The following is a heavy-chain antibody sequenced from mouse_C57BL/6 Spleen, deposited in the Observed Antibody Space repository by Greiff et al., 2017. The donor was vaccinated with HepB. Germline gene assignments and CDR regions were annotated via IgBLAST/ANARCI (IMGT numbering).Heavy chain of an antibody. V-gene: IGHV5-17*01. D-gene: IGHD1-1*01. CDR1: GFTFSDYG. J-gene: IGHJ4*01. CDR2: ISSGSSTI. CDR3: ATQFLYYYGSSYDYAMDY. Sequence: EVKLVESGGGLVKPGGSLKLSCAASGFTFSDYGMHWVRQAPEKGLEWVAYISSGSSTIYYADTVKGRFTISRDNAKNTLFLQMTSLRSEDTAMYYCATQFLYYYGSSYDYAMDYWGQGTSVTVSS.